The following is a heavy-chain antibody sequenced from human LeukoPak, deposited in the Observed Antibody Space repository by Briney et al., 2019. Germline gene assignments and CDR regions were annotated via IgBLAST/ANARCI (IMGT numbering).Heavy chain of an antibody. CDR3: ATPPRRATVVTTSFDY. D-gene: IGHD4-23*01. CDR1: GGSISSYH. Sequence: PSETLSLTCSVSGGSISSYHWSWIRQPPGKGLEWIGYIYDSVFTKYNPSLKSRVTISVDTSKNQFSLRLSSVTAADTAAYYCATPPRRATVVTTSFDYWGQGTLVTVSS. CDR2: IYDSVFT. V-gene: IGHV4-59*08. J-gene: IGHJ4*02.